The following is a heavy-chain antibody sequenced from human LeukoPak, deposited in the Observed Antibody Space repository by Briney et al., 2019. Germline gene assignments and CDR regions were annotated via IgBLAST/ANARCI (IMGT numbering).Heavy chain of an antibody. V-gene: IGHV3-30*02. CDR1: GFTFSNYG. J-gene: IGHJ4*02. Sequence: PGGSLRLSCAASGFTFSNYGMHWVRQAPGKGLEWVAFIRDDGSNKYYADSVKGRITIFRDNSKNTLYLQMNSLRAEDTAVYYCAKSSGWFGEWAHWGQGTLVTVSS. D-gene: IGHD3-10*01. CDR2: IRDDGSNK. CDR3: AKSSGWFGEWAH.